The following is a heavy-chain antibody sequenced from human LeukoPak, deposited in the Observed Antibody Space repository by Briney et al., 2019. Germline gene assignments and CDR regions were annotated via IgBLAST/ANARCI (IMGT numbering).Heavy chain of an antibody. Sequence: PSETLSLTCTVSGGSISSGDYYWSWIRQPPGKGLEWIGYIFYSGSTNYNPSLKSRVTISVDTSKNQFSLKLSSVTATDTAVYYCARDGGGWGQAPWSPSPQ. CDR3: ARDGGG. CDR1: GGSISSGDYY. CDR2: IFYSGST. V-gene: IGHV4-61*08. J-gene: IGHJ1*01.